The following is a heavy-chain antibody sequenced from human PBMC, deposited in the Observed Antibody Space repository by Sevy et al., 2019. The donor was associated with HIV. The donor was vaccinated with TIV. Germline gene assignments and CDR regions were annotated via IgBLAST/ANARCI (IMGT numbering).Heavy chain of an antibody. Sequence: GGSLRLSCAASGFTFSNAWMSWVRQAPGKGLEWVGRIKSKTDGGTTDYAAPVKGRFTISIADSKNRLYLQMNSLKTEDTAVYYCTTDRVVVAAREYFDYWGQGTLVTVSS. J-gene: IGHJ4*02. CDR1: GFTFSNAW. CDR3: TTDRVVVAAREYFDY. CDR2: IKSKTDGGTT. D-gene: IGHD2-15*01. V-gene: IGHV3-15*01.